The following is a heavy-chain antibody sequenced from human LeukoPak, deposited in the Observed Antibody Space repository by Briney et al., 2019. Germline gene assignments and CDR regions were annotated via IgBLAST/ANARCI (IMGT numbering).Heavy chain of an antibody. CDR2: IYYSGST. CDR1: GGSISSTSYY. D-gene: IGHD5-12*01. J-gene: IGHJ4*02. CDR3: ARHRYSAYASSDY. V-gene: IGHV4-39*01. Sequence: PSETLSLTCTVSGGSISSTSYYWGWIRQPPGKGLEWIGSIYYSGSTYYNPSLKSRVTISLATSKNQFSLKLSSVTAADTAVSYCARHRYSAYASSDYWGQGTLITVSS.